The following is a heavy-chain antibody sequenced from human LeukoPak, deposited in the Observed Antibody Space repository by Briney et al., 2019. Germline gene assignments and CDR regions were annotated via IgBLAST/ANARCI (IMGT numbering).Heavy chain of an antibody. Sequence: SETLSLTCSVSGGSISSNTSGLYYWTWIRQPAGKGLEWIGRIYTSGSTTYNPSLKSRVTMSVDTSKSQFSLNLMSVTAADTAVYYCTRDTGTTGEVKFDPWGQGTLVTVSS. CDR3: TRDTGTTGEVKFDP. V-gene: IGHV4-61*02. CDR2: IYTSGST. J-gene: IGHJ5*02. CDR1: GGSISSNTSGLYY. D-gene: IGHD4-17*01.